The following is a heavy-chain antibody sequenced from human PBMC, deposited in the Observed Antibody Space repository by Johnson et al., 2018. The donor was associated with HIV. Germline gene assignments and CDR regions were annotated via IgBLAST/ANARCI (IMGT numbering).Heavy chain of an antibody. Sequence: VQLVESGGGFIRPGRSLRLSCTASGFTFSNYAMSWVRQAPGKGLEWVSSISGSGGNTYYADSVKGRFTISRDNSKDTLYLQMNGLRPEDTAVYYCAKDEAQTLASAGRDAFDFWGQGTAVTV. CDR2: ISGSGGNT. CDR1: GFTFSNYA. CDR3: AKDEAQTLASAGRDAFDF. D-gene: IGHD6-13*01. J-gene: IGHJ3*01. V-gene: IGHV3-23*04.